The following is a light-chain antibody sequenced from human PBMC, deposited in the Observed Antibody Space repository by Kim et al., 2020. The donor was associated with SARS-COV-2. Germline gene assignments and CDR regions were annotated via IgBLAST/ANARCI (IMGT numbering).Light chain of an antibody. CDR3: QSYNRDNVL. CDR2: EDD. J-gene: IGLJ2*01. Sequence: LTQPHSVSESPGKTVTISCTRSSGSIDDNYVQWYQQRPGGVPTTVIYEDDQRPSGVSARFSGSIDNSSNSASLTISGLRTEDEADYYCQSYNRDNVLFGGGTQLTVL. V-gene: IGLV6-57*04. CDR1: SGSIDDNY.